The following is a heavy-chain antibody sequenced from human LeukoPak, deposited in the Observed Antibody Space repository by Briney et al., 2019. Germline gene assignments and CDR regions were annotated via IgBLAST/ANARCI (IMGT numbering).Heavy chain of an antibody. Sequence: ASVKVSCKASGYTFTSYAMHWVRQAPGQRLEWMGWINAGNGNTKYSQKFQGRVTITRDTSASTAYMELSSLRSEDTAVYYCARETTMVRGVNPHDYYYYGMDVWGQGTTVTVSS. CDR2: INAGNGNT. CDR3: ARETTMVRGVNPHDYYYYGMDV. CDR1: GYTFTSYA. J-gene: IGHJ6*02. D-gene: IGHD3-10*01. V-gene: IGHV1-3*01.